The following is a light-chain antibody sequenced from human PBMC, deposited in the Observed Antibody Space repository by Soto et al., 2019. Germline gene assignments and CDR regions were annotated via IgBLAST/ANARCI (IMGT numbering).Light chain of an antibody. CDR1: NVGSRS. CDR3: QVWEATGLQVV. Sequence: SYELTQPPSVSVAPGETARISCGGNNVGSRSVHWYQQKPGQAPFLVIYYDSDRPSGIPERFSGSNSGNTATLIISRVEAGDEADYYCQVWEATGLQVVFGGGTNLTVL. V-gene: IGLV3-21*01. J-gene: IGLJ2*01. CDR2: YDS.